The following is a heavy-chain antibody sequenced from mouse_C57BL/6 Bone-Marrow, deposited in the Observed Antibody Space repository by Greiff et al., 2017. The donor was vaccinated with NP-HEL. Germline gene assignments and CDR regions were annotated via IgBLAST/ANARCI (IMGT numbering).Heavy chain of an antibody. CDR1: GYTFTSYW. CDR2: INPSSGYT. CDR3: ARWGYDAYFDY. J-gene: IGHJ2*01. D-gene: IGHD2-14*01. V-gene: IGHV1-7*01. Sequence: QVQLKASGAELATPGASVKLSCKASGYTFTSYWMHLVNQRPGPGLEWIGYINPSSGYTKYNQKFKDKATLTADKSSSTAYMQLSSLTYEDSAVYYCARWGYDAYFDYWGQGTTLTVSS.